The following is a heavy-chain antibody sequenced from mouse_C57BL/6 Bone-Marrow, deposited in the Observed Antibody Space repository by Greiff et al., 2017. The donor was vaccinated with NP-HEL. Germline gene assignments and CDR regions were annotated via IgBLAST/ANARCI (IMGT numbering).Heavy chain of an antibody. V-gene: IGHV1-81*01. CDR2: IYPRSGNT. Sequence: QVQLQQSGAELARPGASVKLSCKASGYTFTSYGISWVKQRTGQGLEWIGEIYPRSGNTYYNEKFKGKATLTADKSSSTAYMELRSLTSEDSAVYFCARENEDYWGQGTTLTVSS. CDR3: ARENEDY. J-gene: IGHJ2*01. CDR1: GYTFTSYG.